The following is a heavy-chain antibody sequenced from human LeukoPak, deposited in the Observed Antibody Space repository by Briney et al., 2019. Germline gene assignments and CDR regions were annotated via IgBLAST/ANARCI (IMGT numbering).Heavy chain of an antibody. J-gene: IGHJ4*02. CDR3: ARDNGSGSLHY. D-gene: IGHD3-10*01. CDR2: IYHSGST. CDR1: GYSISSGYY. V-gene: IGHV4-38-2*02. Sequence: SETLSLTCTVSGYSISSGYYWGWIRQPPGKGLEWIGSIYHSGSTYYNPSLKSRVTISVDTSKNQFSLKLSSVTAADTAVYYCARDNGSGSLHYWGQGTLVTVSS.